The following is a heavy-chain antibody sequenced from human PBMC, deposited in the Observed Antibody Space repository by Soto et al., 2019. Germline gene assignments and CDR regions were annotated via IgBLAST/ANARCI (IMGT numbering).Heavy chain of an antibody. CDR2: INHSGSI. CDR1: GGSLSGFY. J-gene: IGHJ5*02. V-gene: IGHV4-34*02. D-gene: IGHD3-10*01. CDR3: ATGGGFIESRMVWFDP. Sequence: QVQLQQWGAGLLKPSETLSLTCAVSGGSLSGFYWSWIRQTPGKGLEWIGSINHSGSINYNPSLRSRVTISIERSKNEFSLRLTSVTAADTAVYYCATGGGFIESRMVWFDPWGQGTQVTVSS.